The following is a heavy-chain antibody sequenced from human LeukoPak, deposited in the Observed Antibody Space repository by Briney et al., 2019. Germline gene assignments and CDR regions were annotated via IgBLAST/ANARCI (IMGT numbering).Heavy chain of an antibody. Sequence: GRSLRLSCAASGFTFSSYGMHWVRQAPGKGLEWVAVISYDGSNKYYADSVKGRFTISRDNSKNTLYLQMNSLRAEDTAVYYCAKDGGPNIVVVPAPLGFDPWGQGTLVTVSS. V-gene: IGHV3-30*18. D-gene: IGHD2-2*01. CDR2: ISYDGSNK. CDR3: AKDGGPNIVVVPAPLGFDP. J-gene: IGHJ5*02. CDR1: GFTFSSYG.